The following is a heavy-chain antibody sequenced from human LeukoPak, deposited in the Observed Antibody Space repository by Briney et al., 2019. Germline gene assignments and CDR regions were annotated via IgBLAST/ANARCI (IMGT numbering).Heavy chain of an antibody. Sequence: PGGSLRLSCAASGFTLSTYWMHWLRQAPGKGLVWVARINSDGSSTNYADSVKGRFTISRDNAKNTLYLQMNSLRAEDTAVYYCARGQWLVSHWYFDLWGRGTLVTVSS. D-gene: IGHD6-19*01. CDR3: ARGQWLVSHWYFDL. V-gene: IGHV3-74*01. CDR1: GFTLSTYW. J-gene: IGHJ2*01. CDR2: INSDGSST.